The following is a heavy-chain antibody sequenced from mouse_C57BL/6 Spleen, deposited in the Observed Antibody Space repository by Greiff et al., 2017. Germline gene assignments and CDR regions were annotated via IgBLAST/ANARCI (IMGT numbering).Heavy chain of an antibody. D-gene: IGHD3-2*02. J-gene: IGHJ3*01. CDR1: GYTFTDYE. V-gene: IGHV1-15*01. Sequence: QVQLQQSGAELVRPGASVTLSCKASGYTFTDYEMHWVKQTPVHGLEWIGAIDPETGGTAYNQKFKGKAILTADKSSSTAYMELRSLTSEDSAVYYCTRDSSGPLAYWGQGTLVTVSA. CDR3: TRDSSGPLAY. CDR2: IDPETGGT.